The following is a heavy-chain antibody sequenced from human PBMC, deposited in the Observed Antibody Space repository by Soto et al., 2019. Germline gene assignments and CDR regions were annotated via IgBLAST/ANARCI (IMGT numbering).Heavy chain of an antibody. V-gene: IGHV3-30*04. CDR1: GFTFSDYA. D-gene: IGHD6-13*01. Sequence: GGSLRLSCAASGFTFSDYALHWVRQAPGKGLEWVAVISYDGSNKYYADSVKGRFTISRDNSKSTMYLQINSLRGEDTAVYFCARENGLAAAGIWPDHWGQGTLVTVSS. CDR3: ARENGLAAAGIWPDH. CDR2: ISYDGSNK. J-gene: IGHJ5*02.